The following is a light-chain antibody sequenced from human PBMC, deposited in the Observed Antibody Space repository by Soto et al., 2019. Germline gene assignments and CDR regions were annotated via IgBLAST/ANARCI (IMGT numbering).Light chain of an antibody. J-gene: IGKJ2*01. CDR1: QSLLHSKGYNY. CDR3: MQALQTPYT. V-gene: IGKV2-28*01. Sequence: DIVMTQSPLSLPVTPGEPASITCRSSQSLLHSKGYNYLDWYLQKPGQSPQLLINLGSNRASGVPDRFSGSGSGTDFTLKISRVEAEDVGVYYCMQALQTPYTFGQGTKLEIK. CDR2: LGS.